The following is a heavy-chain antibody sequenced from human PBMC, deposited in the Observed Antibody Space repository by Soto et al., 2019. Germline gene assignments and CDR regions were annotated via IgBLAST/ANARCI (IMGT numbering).Heavy chain of an antibody. V-gene: IGHV3-48*01. J-gene: IGHJ6*02. Sequence: PGGSLRLSCAASGFTFSSYSMNWVRQAPGKGLEWVSYISSSSSTIYYADSVKGRFTISRDNAKNSLYLQMNSLRAEDTAVYYCASTAPGYHYGFDIWGQGTTVTVSS. CDR3: ASTAPGYHYGFDI. CDR1: GFTFSSYS. D-gene: IGHD5-12*01. CDR2: ISSSSSTI.